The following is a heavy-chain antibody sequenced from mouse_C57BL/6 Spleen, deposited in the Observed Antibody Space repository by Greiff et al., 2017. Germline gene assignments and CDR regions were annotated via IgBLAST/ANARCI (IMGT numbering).Heavy chain of an antibody. CDR2: IDPSDSYT. Sequence: QVQLQQSGAELVKPGASVKLSCKASGYTFTSYWMQWVKQRPGQGLEWIGEIDPSDSYTNYNQKFKGKATLAVDTSSSTAYMQLRSLTSEDSAVYYCARKKISSPFAYWGQGTLVTVSA. CDR1: GYTFTSYW. CDR3: ARKKISSPFAY. J-gene: IGHJ3*01. V-gene: IGHV1-50*01. D-gene: IGHD1-1*01.